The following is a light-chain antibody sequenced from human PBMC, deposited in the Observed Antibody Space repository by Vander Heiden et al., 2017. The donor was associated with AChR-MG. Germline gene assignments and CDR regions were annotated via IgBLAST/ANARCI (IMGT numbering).Light chain of an antibody. CDR2: YDS. J-gene: IGLJ2*01. V-gene: IGLV3-21*04. Sequence: SYVLTPPPSVSVAPGKTARITCGGNNIGSKSVHWHQQKPGQAPVLVIYYDSDRPSGIPERFSGSNSGSTATLTISRVEAGDEADYYCQVWDDSRDQGIFGGGTKLTVL. CDR3: QVWDDSRDQGI. CDR1: NIGSKS.